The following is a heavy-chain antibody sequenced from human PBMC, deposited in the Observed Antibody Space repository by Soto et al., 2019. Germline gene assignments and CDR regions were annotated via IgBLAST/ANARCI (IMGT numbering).Heavy chain of an antibody. D-gene: IGHD6-6*01. J-gene: IGHJ6*02. Sequence: QVQLVESGGGLVKPGGSLRLSCAASRFTFSDYYMSWSRQAPGKGLVWVAYISTRSSYTNYADSVRGRFTISRDNAKNSVYLQMNSLRAEDTAVYFCARDQGHSSSSTYGMDVWGQGTTVTVSS. CDR1: RFTFSDYY. CDR2: ISTRSSYT. CDR3: ARDQGHSSSSTYGMDV. V-gene: IGHV3-11*06.